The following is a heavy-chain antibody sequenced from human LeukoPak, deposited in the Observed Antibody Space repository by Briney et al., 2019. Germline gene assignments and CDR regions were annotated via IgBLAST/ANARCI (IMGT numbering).Heavy chain of an antibody. CDR2: ISTSSGYI. V-gene: IGHV3-21*04. Sequence: GGSLRLSCAASGFTFSGYSMNWVRQAPGKGLEWVSSISTSSGYIYYADSVQGRFTISRDNAKNSLYLQMNSLRAEDTAVYYCARAMGAWTYFDYWGQGTLVTVSS. CDR1: GFTFSGYS. D-gene: IGHD3-10*01. J-gene: IGHJ4*02. CDR3: ARAMGAWTYFDY.